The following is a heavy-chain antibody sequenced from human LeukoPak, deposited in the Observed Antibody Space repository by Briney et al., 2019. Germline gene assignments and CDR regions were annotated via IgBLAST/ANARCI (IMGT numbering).Heavy chain of an antibody. Sequence: GGSLRLSCAASGFTFSDYCMSWIRQAPGKGLEWVAYISHSGASTYYADSLKGRFTISRDNDNNSMYLQMNSLRAEDTAMYFCARDRCSGGACYSVGWFDPWGQGTQVIVSS. CDR2: ISHSGAST. V-gene: IGHV3-11*01. CDR1: GFTFSDYC. D-gene: IGHD2-21*02. CDR3: ARDRCSGGACYSVGWFDP. J-gene: IGHJ5*02.